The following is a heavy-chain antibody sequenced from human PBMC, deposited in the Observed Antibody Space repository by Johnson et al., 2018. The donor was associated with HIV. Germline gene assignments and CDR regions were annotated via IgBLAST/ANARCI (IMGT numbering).Heavy chain of an antibody. Sequence: VQLVESGGGLAQPGRSLRLSCVASGFTFRDYTMHWVRQAPGKALEWVSGLHWTRDDIGYADSVKGRFTISRDNSKNTLYLQMNSLRAEDTAVYYCANLVADDVSSGEKPNDAFDIWGQGTMVTVSS. V-gene: IGHV3-9*01. CDR2: LHWTRDDI. D-gene: IGHD3-22*01. J-gene: IGHJ3*02. CDR1: GFTFRDYT. CDR3: ANLVADDVSSGEKPNDAFDI.